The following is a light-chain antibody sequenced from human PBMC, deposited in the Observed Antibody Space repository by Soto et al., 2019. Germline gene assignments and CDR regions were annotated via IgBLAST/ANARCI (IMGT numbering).Light chain of an antibody. J-gene: IGLJ2*01. CDR1: SSDVGGYNY. Sequence: QSALTQPPSASGSPGQSVTISCTGTSSDVGGYNYVSWYQQHPGKAPKLMMFEVSKRPSGVPDRFSGSKFGNTASLTVSGLHDEDEADYYCASYGGNDDLLFGGGTKVTVL. CDR2: EVS. V-gene: IGLV2-8*01. CDR3: ASYGGNDDLL.